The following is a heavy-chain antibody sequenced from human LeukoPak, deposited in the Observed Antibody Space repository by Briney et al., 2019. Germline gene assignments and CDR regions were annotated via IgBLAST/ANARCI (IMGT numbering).Heavy chain of an antibody. CDR1: EFTFVRYA. CDR3: VRDPSYGSSWYYYVDV. J-gene: IGHJ6*03. Sequence: LPGGSLRFSCAASEFTFVRYAMNWVRQAPGKGMEWVSYISSSSFKIGYADSVKGRFTISRDNSKNSLYLQMDSLRVEDTPVYYCVRDPSYGSSWYYYVDVWGKGTTVTVSS. D-gene: IGHD6-13*01. V-gene: IGHV3-48*04. CDR2: ISSSSFKI.